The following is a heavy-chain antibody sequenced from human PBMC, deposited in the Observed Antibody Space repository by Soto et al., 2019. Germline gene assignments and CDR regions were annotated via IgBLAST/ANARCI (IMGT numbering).Heavy chain of an antibody. Sequence: QVQLQESGPGLVKPSQTLSLTCTVSGGSISDGAYYWSWIRQPPGKGLEWIGHIYNSGNTYNNPSLRSRLTISLDTSKSQFSLNLKSGTAADTAVYYCASGLSGDKVDQWGQGTLVPVSS. J-gene: IGHJ4*02. D-gene: IGHD2-21*01. CDR1: GGSISDGAYY. CDR3: ASGLSGDKVDQ. V-gene: IGHV4-30-4*01. CDR2: IYNSGNT.